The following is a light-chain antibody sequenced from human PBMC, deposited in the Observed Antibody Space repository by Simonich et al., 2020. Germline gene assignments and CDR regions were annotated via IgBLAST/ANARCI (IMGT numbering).Light chain of an antibody. Sequence: DIVMTQSPDSLAVSLGERATINCKSSQSVLYSSTNKNYLAWYQQKPGKPPKLLIYWASTRESGVPDRFSGSGSWTDFTLTISSLQAEDVAVYYCQQYDSTPYTFGQGTKLEIK. CDR3: QQYDSTPYT. CDR1: QSVLYSSTNKNY. J-gene: IGKJ2*01. CDR2: WAS. V-gene: IGKV4-1*01.